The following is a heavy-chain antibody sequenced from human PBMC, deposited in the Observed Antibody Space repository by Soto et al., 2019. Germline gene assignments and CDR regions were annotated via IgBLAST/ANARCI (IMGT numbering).Heavy chain of an antibody. CDR2: ISGSGGST. Sequence: GGSLRLSCAASGFTFSSYAMSWVRQAPGKGLEWVSAISGSGGSTYYADSVKGRFTISRDNSKNTLYLQMNSLRAEDTAVYYCAKDQNSRRITMVRGLNWFDPWGQGTLVTVSS. D-gene: IGHD3-10*01. CDR3: AKDQNSRRITMVRGLNWFDP. J-gene: IGHJ5*02. V-gene: IGHV3-23*01. CDR1: GFTFSSYA.